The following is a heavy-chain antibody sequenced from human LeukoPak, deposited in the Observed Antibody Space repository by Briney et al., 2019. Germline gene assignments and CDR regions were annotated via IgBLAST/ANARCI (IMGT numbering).Heavy chain of an antibody. V-gene: IGHV3-23*01. CDR2: LSASGGTT. Sequence: GGSLGLSCAASGFSFSSYAMTWVRQAPGKGLEWVSALSASGGTTYYADSVKGRCTTSRDNSKNTLYLHMNSLRAEDTAVYYCAKLPREYCSSTSCPNWFDTWGHGTLLTVSS. J-gene: IGHJ5*01. D-gene: IGHD2-2*01. CDR1: GFSFSSYA. CDR3: AKLPREYCSSTSCPNWFDT.